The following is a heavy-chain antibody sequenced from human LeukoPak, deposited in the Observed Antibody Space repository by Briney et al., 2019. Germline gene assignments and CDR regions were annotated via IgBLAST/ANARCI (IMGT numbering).Heavy chain of an antibody. CDR1: GFTLSSYA. Sequence: GGSLRLSCAASGFTLSSYAMNWVRQAPGKGLEWVSAISGNGYASYADSVKGRFTISRDNSKNTLYLQMSSLRAEDTAVYYCAKRGAEVGTTVAPGDYWGQGTLLTVSS. CDR2: ISGNGYA. CDR3: AKRGAEVGTTVAPGDY. D-gene: IGHD1-26*01. J-gene: IGHJ4*02. V-gene: IGHV3-23*01.